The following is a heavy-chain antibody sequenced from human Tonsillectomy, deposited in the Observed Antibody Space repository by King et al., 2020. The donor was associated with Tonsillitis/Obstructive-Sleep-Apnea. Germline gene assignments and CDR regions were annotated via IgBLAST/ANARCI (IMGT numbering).Heavy chain of an antibody. D-gene: IGHD3-16*01. CDR3: AGWGRGSGMDV. CDR2: IDPSDSYT. Sequence: QLVQSGAEVKKPGESLRISCKSSGYSFSSYWINWVRQMPGKGLEWMGRIDPSDSYTNYSPSFQGHVTISADKSISTAYLQWSSLRASDTAMYYCAGWGRGSGMDVWGQGTTVTVFS. J-gene: IGHJ6*02. V-gene: IGHV5-10-1*03. CDR1: GYSFSSYW.